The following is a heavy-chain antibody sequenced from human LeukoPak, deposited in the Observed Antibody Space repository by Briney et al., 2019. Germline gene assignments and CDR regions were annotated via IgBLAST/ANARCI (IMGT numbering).Heavy chain of an antibody. CDR2: MNPNSGNT. Sequence: ASVKLSCKASGYTFTSYDINCVRQAPGQGLEWMGWMNPNSGNTGYAQKFQGRVTMTRNTSISTAYMYLSGLRSEVTAVYYCARGIRCGFWIGYCRDNWFDPWGQGTLVTVSS. D-gene: IGHD3-3*01. J-gene: IGHJ5*02. CDR3: ARGIRCGFWIGYCRDNWFDP. V-gene: IGHV1-8*01. CDR1: GYTFTSYD.